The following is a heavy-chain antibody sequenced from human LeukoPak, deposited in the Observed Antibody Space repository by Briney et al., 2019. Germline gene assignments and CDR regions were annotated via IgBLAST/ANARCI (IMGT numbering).Heavy chain of an antibody. D-gene: IGHD6-13*01. CDR2: IIPIFGTA. CDR3: ARAGIAAAVAFDY. V-gene: IGHV1-69*13. J-gene: IGHJ4*02. Sequence: ASVKVSCKASGGTFSGYSISWVRQAPGQGLEWMGGIIPIFGTANYAQKFQGRVTITADESTSTAYMELSSLRSEDTAVYYCARAGIAAAVAFDYWGQGTLVTVSS. CDR1: GGTFSGYS.